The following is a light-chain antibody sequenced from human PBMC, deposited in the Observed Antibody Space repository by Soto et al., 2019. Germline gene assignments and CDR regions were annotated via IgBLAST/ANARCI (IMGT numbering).Light chain of an antibody. CDR2: GTS. CDR1: QSVSSN. J-gene: IGKJ3*01. CDR3: QQYNNWPPGT. Sequence: EIVMTQSPATLSVSPGERATLSCMASQSVSSNLAWYQQKPGQAPRLLIYGTSTRATGIPARFSGSGSGTEFTLTISSLQSEDFAVYYCQQYNNWPPGTFGPGTKVDIK. V-gene: IGKV3-15*01.